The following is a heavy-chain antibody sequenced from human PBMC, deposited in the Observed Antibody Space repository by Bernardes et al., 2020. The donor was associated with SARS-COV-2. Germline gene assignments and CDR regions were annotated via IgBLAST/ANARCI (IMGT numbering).Heavy chain of an antibody. J-gene: IGHJ4*02. Sequence: GGSLRLSRVISGFTFSIYGMSWVRQAPGKGLEWVSSIRTRSSDIYYADSVKGRFTISRDDAKNSLYLQMNNLRAEDTAVYYCARGGLVRRVIPDYWGQGTLITVSS. CDR2: IRTRSSDI. D-gene: IGHD3-10*01. CDR3: ARGGLVRRVIPDY. CDR1: GFTFSIYG. V-gene: IGHV3-21*01.